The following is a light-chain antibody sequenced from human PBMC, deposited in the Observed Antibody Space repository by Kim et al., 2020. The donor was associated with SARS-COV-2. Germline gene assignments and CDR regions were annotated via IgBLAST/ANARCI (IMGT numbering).Light chain of an antibody. CDR3: QQYNTYLLT. CDR2: QAS. J-gene: IGKJ4*01. CDR1: QSINTW. Sequence: SASVGDRVTITCRASQSINTWLAWYQQGPGKAPELLIYQASRLHTGVSSRFSGSGSGTEFTLTISSLQPDDFATYYCQQYNTYLLTFGGGTKVDIK. V-gene: IGKV1-5*03.